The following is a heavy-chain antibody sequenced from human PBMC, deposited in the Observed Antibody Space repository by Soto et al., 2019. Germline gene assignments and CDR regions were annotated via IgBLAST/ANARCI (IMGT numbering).Heavy chain of an antibody. CDR1: GGSISSSSYY. J-gene: IGHJ4*02. Sequence: SETLSLTCTVSGGSISSSSYYWGWIRQPPGKGLEWIGTIYYSGSTYYNPSLKSRVTISVDTSKNQFSLKLSSVTAADTAVYYCARLLDGLHFDYWGQGTRVTVS. V-gene: IGHV4-39*01. CDR3: ARLLDGLHFDY. CDR2: IYYSGST. D-gene: IGHD3-9*01.